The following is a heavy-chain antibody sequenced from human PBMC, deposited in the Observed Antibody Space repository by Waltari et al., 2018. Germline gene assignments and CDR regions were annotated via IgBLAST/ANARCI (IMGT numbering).Heavy chain of an antibody. CDR2: INHSGST. CDR1: GGSFSGYY. J-gene: IGHJ4*02. CDR3: ASWGSSSRWDDY. V-gene: IGHV4-34*01. D-gene: IGHD6-6*01. Sequence: QVQLQQWGAGLLKPSETLSLTCAVYGGSFSGYYWSWIRQPPGKGLEWIGEINHSGSTNYNPALKSRVTISVDTSKNQFSLKLSSVTAADTAVYYCASWGSSSRWDDYWGQGTLVTVSS.